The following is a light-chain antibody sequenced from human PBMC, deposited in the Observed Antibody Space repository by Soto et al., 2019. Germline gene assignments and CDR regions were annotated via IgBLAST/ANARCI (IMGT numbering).Light chain of an antibody. V-gene: IGKV1-5*03. CDR1: QSISSW. Sequence: DIQMTQSPSTLSASVGDRVTLICRASQSISSWLAWYQQRPGKAPKLLIYKASTLESGVPSRFSGRGSGTEFTLTISSLQPDDFATYYCQQYNSYPWTFGQGTKVEIK. CDR3: QQYNSYPWT. CDR2: KAS. J-gene: IGKJ1*01.